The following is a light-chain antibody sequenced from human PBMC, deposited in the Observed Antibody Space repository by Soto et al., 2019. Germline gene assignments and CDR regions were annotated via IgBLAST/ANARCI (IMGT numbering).Light chain of an antibody. CDR2: AAS. V-gene: IGKV1-5*01. J-gene: IGKJ1*01. Sequence: TQSPGTLSLSPGERATLSCRASQSVSSNSLAWYQQKPGKAPNLLIYAASTLETGVPSRFSGSGYGTEFTLTIASLQPDDSATYYCQQYNSFSKTFGRGTKVDIK. CDR3: QQYNSFSKT. CDR1: QSVSSNS.